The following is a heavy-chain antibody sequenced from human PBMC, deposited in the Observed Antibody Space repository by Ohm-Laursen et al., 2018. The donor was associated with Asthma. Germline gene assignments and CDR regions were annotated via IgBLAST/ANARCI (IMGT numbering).Heavy chain of an antibody. J-gene: IGHJ4*01. CDR2: IYWSYAK. CDR1: GFSLKTPDVG. CDR3: AHTVRMKDFVTGYYSSYFDY. Sequence: TQTLTLTCTFSGFSLKTPDVGVGWLRQPPGKAPQWLALIYWSYAKRYTPSLKRRLTITKDTSKSQVVPTMTNMDPADTASYFCAHTVRMKDFVTGYYSSYFDYWGLGTLVSVSS. V-gene: IGHV2-5*01. D-gene: IGHD3-9*01.